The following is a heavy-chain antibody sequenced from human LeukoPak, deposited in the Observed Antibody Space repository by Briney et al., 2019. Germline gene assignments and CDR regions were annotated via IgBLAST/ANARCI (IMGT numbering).Heavy chain of an antibody. Sequence: SETLSLTCAVYGGSFSGYYWSWIRQPPGKGLEWIGEINHSGSTNYNPSLKSRVIISVDTSKNQFSLRLSSVTAADTAVYYCARGSYSSGWLGWYYYYYMDVWGKGTTVTISS. CDR1: GGSFSGYY. V-gene: IGHV4-34*01. J-gene: IGHJ6*03. CDR2: INHSGST. CDR3: ARGSYSSGWLGWYYYYYMDV. D-gene: IGHD6-19*01.